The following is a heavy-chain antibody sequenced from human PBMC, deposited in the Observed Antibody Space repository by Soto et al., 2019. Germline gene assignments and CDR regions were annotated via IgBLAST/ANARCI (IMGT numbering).Heavy chain of an antibody. D-gene: IGHD3-16*01. Sequence: SVKVSCKASGYTFTAQYLHWVRKAPGEGLEWMGWINPTTGATRYAQKFQGRVTMTRDTSMSTAYLEVRSLRPDDTAGYYCAKGDRSWVSWFDPWGQGTLVTVSS. CDR1: GYTFTAQY. CDR3: AKGDRSWVSWFDP. CDR2: INPTTGAT. J-gene: IGHJ5*02. V-gene: IGHV1-2*02.